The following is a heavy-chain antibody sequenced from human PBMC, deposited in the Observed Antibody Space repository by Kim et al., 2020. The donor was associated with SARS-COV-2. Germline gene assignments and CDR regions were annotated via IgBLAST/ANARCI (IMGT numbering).Heavy chain of an antibody. Sequence: SVKVSCKASGGTFSSYAISWVRQAPGQGLEWMGGIIPIFGTANYAQKFQGRVTITADESTSTAYMELSSLRSEDTAVYYCARERGHYYDSSGYYYFDYWGQGTLVTVSS. J-gene: IGHJ4*02. V-gene: IGHV1-69*13. CDR1: GGTFSSYA. CDR2: IIPIFGTA. D-gene: IGHD3-22*01. CDR3: ARERGHYYDSSGYYYFDY.